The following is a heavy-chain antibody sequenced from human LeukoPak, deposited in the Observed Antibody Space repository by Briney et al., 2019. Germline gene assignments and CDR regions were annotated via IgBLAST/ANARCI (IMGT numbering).Heavy chain of an antibody. J-gene: IGHJ4*02. D-gene: IGHD4-17*01. V-gene: IGHV3-23*01. CDR3: ARDSVGTYGLYYFDY. Sequence: PGGSLRLSCAASGFTFSGYAMSWVRQAPGKGLEWVSAISGSGGSTYYADSVKGRFTISRDNSKNTLYLQMNSLRAEDTAVYYCARDSVGTYGLYYFDYWGQGTLVTVSS. CDR1: GFTFSGYA. CDR2: ISGSGGST.